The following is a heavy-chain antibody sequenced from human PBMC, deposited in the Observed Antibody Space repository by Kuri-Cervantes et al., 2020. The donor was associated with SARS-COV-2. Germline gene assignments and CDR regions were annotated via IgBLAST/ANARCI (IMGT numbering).Heavy chain of an antibody. CDR3: AGAILDAFDI. D-gene: IGHD3-9*01. CDR2: MNPNSGNT. V-gene: IGHV1-18*01. Sequence: ASVKVSCKASGYTFTSYDINWVRQATGQGLEWMGWMNPNSGNTNYAQKLQGRVTMTTDTSTSTAYMELRSLRSDDTAVYYCAGAILDAFDIWGQGTMVTVSS. CDR1: GYTFTSYD. J-gene: IGHJ3*02.